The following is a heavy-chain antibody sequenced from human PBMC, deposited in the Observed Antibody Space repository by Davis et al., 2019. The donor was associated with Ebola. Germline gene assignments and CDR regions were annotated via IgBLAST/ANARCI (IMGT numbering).Heavy chain of an antibody. CDR2: IYHSGST. V-gene: IGHV4-4*02. Sequence: PSETLSLTCAVSGGSISSSNWWSWVRQPPGKGLEWIGEIYHSGSTNYNPSLKSRVTISVDKSKNQFSLKLSSVTAADTAVYYCARGIAQWLGTADEGLDYWGQGTLVTVSS. CDR1: GGSISSSNW. D-gene: IGHD6-19*01. J-gene: IGHJ4*02. CDR3: ARGIAQWLGTADEGLDY.